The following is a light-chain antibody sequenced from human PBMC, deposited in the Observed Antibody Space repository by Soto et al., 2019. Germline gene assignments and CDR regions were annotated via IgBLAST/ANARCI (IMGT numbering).Light chain of an antibody. Sequence: DIVMTQSPLSLPVTPGEPASISCRSSQSLLHSNGYNYLDWYLQKPGQSPQLLIYLGSNRASGVPDRFTGSGTGTDFTLKISRVXAEDVGVYYCMQALQTPWTFGQGTTVEIK. V-gene: IGKV2-28*01. CDR2: LGS. CDR3: MQALQTPWT. CDR1: QSLLHSNGYNY. J-gene: IGKJ1*01.